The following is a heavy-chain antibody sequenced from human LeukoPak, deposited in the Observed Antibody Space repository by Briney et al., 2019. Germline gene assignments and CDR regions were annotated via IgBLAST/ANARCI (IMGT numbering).Heavy chain of an antibody. CDR2: ISWNSGRI. J-gene: IGHJ3*02. V-gene: IGHV3-9*01. Sequence: PGRSLRLSCAASGFTFNDFAMHWVRLTPGKGLEWVSGISWNSGRIAYADSVKGRFTISRDNAENSLYLQMNSLRTEDTAVYYCASLYDSSGYIWGQGTMVTVSS. D-gene: IGHD3-22*01. CDR3: ASLYDSSGYI. CDR1: GFTFNDFA.